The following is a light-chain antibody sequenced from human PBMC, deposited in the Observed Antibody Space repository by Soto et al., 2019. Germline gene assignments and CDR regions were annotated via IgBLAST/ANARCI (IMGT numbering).Light chain of an antibody. V-gene: IGKV1-5*01. CDR3: QLYNSTIT. CDR1: QSISSW. Sequence: DIQMTQSPSTLSASVGDRVTITCRASQSISSWLAWYQQKPGNAPKLLIYDASSLESGVPSRFSGSGSGTEFALIIRSLQPDDFGTYCCQLYNSTITFGPGTKVDIK. CDR2: DAS. J-gene: IGKJ3*01.